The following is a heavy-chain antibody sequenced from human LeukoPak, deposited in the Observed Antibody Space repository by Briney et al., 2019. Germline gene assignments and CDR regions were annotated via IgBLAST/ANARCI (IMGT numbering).Heavy chain of an antibody. CDR3: SRARDFWSGYLDY. J-gene: IGHJ4*02. D-gene: IGHD3-3*01. V-gene: IGHV4-61*02. CDR2: IYTSGST. Sequence: SQTLSLTCTVSGGSISSGSYYWSWIRQPAGKGLEWIGRIYTSGSTNYNPSLKSRVTVSVDTSKNQFSLKLSSVTAADTAVYYCSRARDFWSGYLDYWGQGTLVTVSS. CDR1: GGSISSGSYY.